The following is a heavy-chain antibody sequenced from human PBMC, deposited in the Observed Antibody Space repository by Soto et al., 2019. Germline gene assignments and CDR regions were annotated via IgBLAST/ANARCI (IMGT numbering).Heavy chain of an antibody. J-gene: IGHJ4*02. V-gene: IGHV1-69*13. D-gene: IGHD3-10*01. CDR3: ARGFTSRGAFDY. CDR2: IIPIFGTA. Sequence: SVKVSCKASGGTFSSYTISWVRQAPGQGLEWMGGIIPIFGTANYAQKFQGRVTITADESTSTAYMELSSLRSEDTAVYYCARGFTSRGAFDYWGQGTLVTVSS. CDR1: GGTFSSYT.